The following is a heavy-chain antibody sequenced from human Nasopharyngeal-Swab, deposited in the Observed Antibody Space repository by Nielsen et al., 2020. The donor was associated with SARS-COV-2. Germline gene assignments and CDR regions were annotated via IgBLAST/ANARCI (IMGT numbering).Heavy chain of an antibody. CDR2: IYHSGST. Sequence: WIRQHPGKGLEWIGEIYHSGSTNYNPSLKSRVTISVDKSKNQFSLKLRSVTAADTAVYYCARGRFLEWAPYGFDPWGQGTLVTVSS. J-gene: IGHJ5*02. D-gene: IGHD3-3*01. CDR3: ARGRFLEWAPYGFDP. V-gene: IGHV4-4*02.